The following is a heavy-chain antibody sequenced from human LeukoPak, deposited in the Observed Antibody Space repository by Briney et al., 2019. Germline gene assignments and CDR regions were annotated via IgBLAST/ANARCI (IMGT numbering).Heavy chain of an antibody. CDR3: ARDGGPSGSYAYDY. CDR2: ISSNGGST. Sequence: GGSLRLSCAASGFTFSSYAMHWVRQAPGKGLEYVSAISSNGGSTYYANSVKGRFTISRDNSKNTLYLQMGSLRAEDMAVYYCARDGGPSGSYAYDYWGQGTLVTVSS. CDR1: GFTFSSYA. J-gene: IGHJ4*02. V-gene: IGHV3-64*01. D-gene: IGHD3-10*01.